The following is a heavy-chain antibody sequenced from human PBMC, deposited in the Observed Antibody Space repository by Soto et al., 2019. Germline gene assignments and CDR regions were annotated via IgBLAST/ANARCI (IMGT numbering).Heavy chain of an antibody. D-gene: IGHD3-3*01. CDR1: GGSISSRNHC. Sequence: QVQLQESGPGLVKPSQTLSLSCTVSGGSISSRNHCWSWIRQPPGKGLEWIGYICNSGSTYYNPSLKSRITISIDTSKNQFSLKLSSVTAADTAVYYCASYFYSFWSGFSSPAYFDYWGQGTLVTVSS. V-gene: IGHV4-30-4*01. J-gene: IGHJ4*02. CDR3: ASYFYSFWSGFSSPAYFDY. CDR2: ICNSGST.